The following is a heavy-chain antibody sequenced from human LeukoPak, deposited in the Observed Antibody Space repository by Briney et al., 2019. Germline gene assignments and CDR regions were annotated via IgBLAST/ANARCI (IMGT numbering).Heavy chain of an antibody. D-gene: IGHD3-3*01. J-gene: IGHJ4*02. CDR3: ARGFYDFWSGYPKYYFDY. Sequence: GASVKVSCKASGYTFTSYDINWVRQATGQGXXXXXXXXXNSGNTGXAXKXQGRXTMTRNTSISTAYMELSSLRSEDTAVYYCARGFYDFWSGYPKYYFDYWGQGTLVTVSS. CDR2: XXXNSGNT. V-gene: IGHV1-8*01. CDR1: GYTFTSYD.